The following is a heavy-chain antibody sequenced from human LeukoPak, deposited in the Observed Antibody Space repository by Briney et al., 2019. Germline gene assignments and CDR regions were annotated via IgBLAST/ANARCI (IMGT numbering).Heavy chain of an antibody. CDR1: GFTFSSYW. CDR3: ARDWISSSWRYFDY. D-gene: IGHD6-13*01. J-gene: IGHJ4*02. Sequence: PGGSLRLSCAASGFTFSSYWMSWVRQAPGKGLEWVAVISYDGSNKYYADSVKGRFTISRDNSKNTLYLQMNSLRAEDTAVYYCARDWISSSWRYFDYWGQGTLVTVSS. V-gene: IGHV3-30-3*01. CDR2: ISYDGSNK.